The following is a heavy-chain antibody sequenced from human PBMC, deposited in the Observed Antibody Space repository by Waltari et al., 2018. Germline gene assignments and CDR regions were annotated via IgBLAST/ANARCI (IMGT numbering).Heavy chain of an antibody. CDR2: IYNSGST. V-gene: IGHV4-4*07. CDR3: ARVVGSGYDEGNNWFDP. J-gene: IGHJ5*02. CDR1: GGSISSYY. Sequence: QVQLQESGPGLVKPSETLSLTCTVSGGSISSYYWSWIRQPAGKGREWIGRIYNSGSTNYNPSLKSRVTMSVDTSKNQFSLKLSSVTAADTAVYYCARVVGSGYDEGNNWFDPWGQGTLVTVSS. D-gene: IGHD5-12*01.